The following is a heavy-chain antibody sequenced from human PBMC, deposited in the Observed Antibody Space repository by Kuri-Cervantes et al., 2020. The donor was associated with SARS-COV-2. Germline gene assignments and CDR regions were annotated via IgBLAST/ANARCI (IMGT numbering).Heavy chain of an antibody. D-gene: IGHD1-26*01. CDR3: ARSYSGSYLGPFDY. CDR1: GFTFSSYA. Sequence: GESLKISCAASGFTFSSYAMHWVRQAPGKGLEWVAVISYDGSNKYYADSVKGRFTISRDNSKNTLYLQMNGLRAEDTAVYYCARSYSGSYLGPFDYWGQGTLVTVSS. V-gene: IGHV3-30*04. CDR2: ISYDGSNK. J-gene: IGHJ4*02.